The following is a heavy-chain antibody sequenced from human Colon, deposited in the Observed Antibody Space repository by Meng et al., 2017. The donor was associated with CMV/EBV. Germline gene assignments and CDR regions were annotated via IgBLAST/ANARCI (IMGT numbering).Heavy chain of an antibody. CDR1: GGAISRDDYY. CDR3: ARDTKWFNWFDP. V-gene: IGHV4-39*07. D-gene: IGHD3-22*01. J-gene: IGHJ5*02. CDR2: IYYNGYA. Sequence: CTVSGGAISRDDYYWGWSRQPPGKGLEWIGSIYYNGYASFNPSLKSRVNISVDTSKNQFSLKLKSLTAADTAVYYCARDTKWFNWFDPWGQGTLVTVSS.